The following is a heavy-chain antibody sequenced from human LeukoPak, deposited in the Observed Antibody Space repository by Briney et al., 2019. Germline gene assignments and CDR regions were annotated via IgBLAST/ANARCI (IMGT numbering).Heavy chain of an antibody. Sequence: PSETLSLTCTVSGGSISSGSYYWSWIRQPAGKGLEWIGRIYTSGSTNYNPSLKSRVTMSVDTSKNQFSLKLSSVTAADTAVYYCARDRIAERFLEWSPAGFDYWGQGTLVTVSS. CDR1: GGSISSGSYY. CDR3: ARDRIAERFLEWSPAGFDY. V-gene: IGHV4-61*02. CDR2: IYTSGST. J-gene: IGHJ4*02. D-gene: IGHD3-3*01.